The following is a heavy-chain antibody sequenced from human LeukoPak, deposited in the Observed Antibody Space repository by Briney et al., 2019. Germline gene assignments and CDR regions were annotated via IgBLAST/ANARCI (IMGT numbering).Heavy chain of an antibody. J-gene: IGHJ4*01. CDR2: INPNSGGT. V-gene: IGHV1-2*02. Sequence: ASVTGSCKASGYTFTIYYMHWVRQAPGQGLECMGWINPNSGGTNYAQEFQGRITMTRDTSISTAYMELSRLRSDDTAIYYCARGESTVTTYIANLGYWGHGTRVTVSS. CDR1: GYTFTIYY. D-gene: IGHD4-17*01. CDR3: ARGESTVTTYIANLGY.